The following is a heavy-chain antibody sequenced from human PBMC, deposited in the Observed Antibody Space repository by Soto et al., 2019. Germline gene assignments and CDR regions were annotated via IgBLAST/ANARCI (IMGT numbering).Heavy chain of an antibody. D-gene: IGHD6-13*01. CDR2: ISHDGSNK. Sequence: GGSLRLSCAASGFTFSSYGMHWVRQAPGRGLEWVAVISHDGSNKYYADSVKGRFTISRDNSKNTLYLQMNSLRAEDTAVYYCAKLAAHRADYWGQGTLVTVSS. CDR3: AKLAAHRADY. J-gene: IGHJ4*02. V-gene: IGHV3-30*18. CDR1: GFTFSSYG.